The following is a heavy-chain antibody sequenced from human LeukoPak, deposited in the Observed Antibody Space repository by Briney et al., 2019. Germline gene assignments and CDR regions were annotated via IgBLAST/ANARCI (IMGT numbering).Heavy chain of an antibody. CDR1: GFTFNTHS. D-gene: IGHD2-15*01. J-gene: IGHJ4*02. V-gene: IGHV3-48*04. CDR2: ISRGIGTI. Sequence: GGSLRLSCAVSGFTFNTHSMKWVRQAPGKGLEWIAYISRGIGTIHYADSVEGRFTISRDNAKNSLYLQMNSLRAEDTAVYYCARGYCSGGSRYWGYYFDYWGQGTLVTVSS. CDR3: ARGYCSGGSRYWGYYFDY.